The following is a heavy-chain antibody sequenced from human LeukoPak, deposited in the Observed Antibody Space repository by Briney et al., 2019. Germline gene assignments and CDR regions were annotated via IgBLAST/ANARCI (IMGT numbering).Heavy chain of an antibody. J-gene: IGHJ4*02. V-gene: IGHV4-39*01. D-gene: IGHD3-10*01. CDR1: GFSMDTIYYQ. CDR2: ISYTGKT. CDR3: ARHTVTMVRGLDY. Sequence: PSETLSLTCTVSGFSMDTIYYQWGWIRQPPGRGLEWIGTISYTGKTYYNPSLKSRVTISVDTSKNQFSLKLSSVTAADTAVYYCARHTVTMVRGLDYWGQGTLVTVSS.